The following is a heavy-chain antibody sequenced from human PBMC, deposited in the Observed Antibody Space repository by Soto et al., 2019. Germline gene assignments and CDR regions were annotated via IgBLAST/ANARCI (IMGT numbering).Heavy chain of an antibody. J-gene: IGHJ5*02. CDR2: IYPGDSDT. D-gene: IGHD6-19*01. CDR3: ARAAVAGTGDNWFDP. CDR1: GYSFAGYW. V-gene: IGHV5-51*01. Sequence: PGESLKISCKGSGYSFAGYWIGWVRQMPGKGLEWMGIIYPGDSDTRYSPSFQGQVTISADKSISTAYLQWSSLKASDTAMYYGARAAVAGTGDNWFDPWGQGTLVTVSS.